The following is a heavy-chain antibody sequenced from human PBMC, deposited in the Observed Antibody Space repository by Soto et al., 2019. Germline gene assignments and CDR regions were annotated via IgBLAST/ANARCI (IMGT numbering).Heavy chain of an antibody. CDR2: IWYDGSNK. CDR3: ARGPHAYYYYGMDV. J-gene: IGHJ6*02. V-gene: IGHV3-33*01. CDR1: GFTFSSYG. Sequence: QVQLVESGGGVVQPGRSLRLSCAASGFTFSSYGMHWVRQAPGKGLEWVAVIWYDGSNKYYADSVKGRFTISRDNSKNTPYLPMNSLRAEDTAVYYCARGPHAYYYYGMDVWGQGTTVTVSS.